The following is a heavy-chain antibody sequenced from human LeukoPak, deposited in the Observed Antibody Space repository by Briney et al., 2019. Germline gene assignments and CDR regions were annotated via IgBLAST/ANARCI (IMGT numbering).Heavy chain of an antibody. D-gene: IGHD2-21*01. CDR1: GFTFSNYW. J-gene: IGHJ4*02. CDR2: IKPGGTKK. V-gene: IGHV3-7*01. Sequence: LGGSLRLSCAASGFTFSNYWMTWVRQAPGKGLEWVANIKPGGTKKTYVDSVKGRFTISRDNAKNSLYLQMNSLRVDDTAVYYCASQPAVIDLDYWGQGNLVTVSS. CDR3: ASQPAVIDLDY.